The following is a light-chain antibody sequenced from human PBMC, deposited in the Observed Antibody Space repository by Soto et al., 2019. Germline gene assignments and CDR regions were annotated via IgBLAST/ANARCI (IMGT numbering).Light chain of an antibody. Sequence: QSVLTQPASGSGSPGQSITISCTGTSSDVGGYNYVCWYQQHPGKAPKLMIYEVSNRPSGVSTRFSGSKSGNTASLTISGLQAEDEADYYCSSYTSGSTLYVFGTGTKVTVL. CDR2: EVS. J-gene: IGLJ1*01. V-gene: IGLV2-14*01. CDR3: SSYTSGSTLYV. CDR1: SSDVGGYNY.